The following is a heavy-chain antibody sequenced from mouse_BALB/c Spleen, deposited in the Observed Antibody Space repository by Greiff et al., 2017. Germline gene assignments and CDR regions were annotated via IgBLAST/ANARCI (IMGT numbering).Heavy chain of an antibody. CDR1: GFSFSDYY. CDR2: ISDGGSYN. V-gene: IGHV5-4*02. CDR3: ARDRAGYDGNYVFAY. Sequence: EVMLVESGGGLVKPGGSLKLSCAASGFSFSDYYMYWVRQTPEKRLEWVATISDGGSYNYYPDSVKGRFTISRDNAKNNLYLQMSSLKSEDTAMYYCARDRAGYDGNYVFAYWGQGTLVTVSA. D-gene: IGHD2-1*01. J-gene: IGHJ3*01.